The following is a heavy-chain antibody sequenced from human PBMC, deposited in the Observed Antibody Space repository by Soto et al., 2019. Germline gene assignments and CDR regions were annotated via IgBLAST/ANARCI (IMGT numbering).Heavy chain of an antibody. D-gene: IGHD6-6*01. CDR2: IYNNRSF. Sequence: PXGTLSLTCTVSGGSVSSGSFYWSWIRQPPGKALEWIGFIYNNRSFNYNPSLKSRVTMSVDTSKHQFSLKLSSVTAADTAVYYCARVPLDYSNSHYFDFWGQGALVTVSS. CDR3: ARVPLDYSNSHYFDF. CDR1: GGSVSSGSFY. V-gene: IGHV4-61*01. J-gene: IGHJ4*02.